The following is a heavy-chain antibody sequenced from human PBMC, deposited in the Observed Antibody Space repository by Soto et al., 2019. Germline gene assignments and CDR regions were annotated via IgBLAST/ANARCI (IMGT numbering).Heavy chain of an antibody. CDR1: GGTFSSYT. Sequence: QVQLVQSGAEVKKPGSSVKVSCKASGGTFSSYTISWVRQAPGQGLEWMGRIIPILGIANYAQKFQGRVTITADKSTSTAYMELSSLRSEDTAVYYCARAGHDYGDYVDAFDIWGQGTMVTVSS. CDR3: ARAGHDYGDYVDAFDI. D-gene: IGHD4-17*01. J-gene: IGHJ3*02. CDR2: IIPILGIA. V-gene: IGHV1-69*02.